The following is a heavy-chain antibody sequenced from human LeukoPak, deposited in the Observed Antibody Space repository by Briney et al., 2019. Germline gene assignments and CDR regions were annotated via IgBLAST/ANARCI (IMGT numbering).Heavy chain of an antibody. CDR2: IKQDGSEK. Sequence: PGGSLRLSCAASGFTFSSYWMSWVRQAPGKGLEWVANIKQDGSEKYYVDSVKGRFTISRDNANNSLYLQMNSLRVEDTAVYYCARDGPGVYYDYVWGSEAWFDPWGQGNLVTVSS. CDR3: ARDGPGVYYDYVWGSEAWFDP. V-gene: IGHV3-7*01. J-gene: IGHJ5*02. D-gene: IGHD3-16*01. CDR1: GFTFSSYW.